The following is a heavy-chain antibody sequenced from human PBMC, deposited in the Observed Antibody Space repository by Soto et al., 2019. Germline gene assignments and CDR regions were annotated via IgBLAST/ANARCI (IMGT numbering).Heavy chain of an antibody. CDR3: AKVWGLVYGMDV. J-gene: IGHJ6*02. V-gene: IGHV3-23*01. CDR2: ISGSGGST. CDR1: GFTFSSYD. D-gene: IGHD3-16*01. Sequence: GGSLRLSCAASGFTFSSYDMSWVRQAPGKGLEWVSSISGSGGSTYYADSVKGRFTISRDNSKNTLYLQMNSLRAEDTAVYYCAKVWGLVYGMDVWGQGTTVTVSS.